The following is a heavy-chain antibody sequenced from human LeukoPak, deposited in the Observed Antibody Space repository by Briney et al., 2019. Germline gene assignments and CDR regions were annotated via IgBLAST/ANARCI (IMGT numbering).Heavy chain of an antibody. Sequence: ASVKVSCKASGGTFSSYAISWVRQAPGQGLEWMGRIIPIFGTVNYAQKFQGRVTITTDESTSTAYMELSSLRSEDTAVYYCARDRYSYGQYYFDYWGQGTLVTVSS. J-gene: IGHJ4*02. V-gene: IGHV1-69*05. CDR2: IIPIFGTV. D-gene: IGHD5-18*01. CDR1: GGTFSSYA. CDR3: ARDRYSYGQYYFDY.